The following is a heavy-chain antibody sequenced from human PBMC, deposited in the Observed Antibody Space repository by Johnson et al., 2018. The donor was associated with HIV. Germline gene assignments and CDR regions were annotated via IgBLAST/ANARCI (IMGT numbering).Heavy chain of an antibody. Sequence: QVQVVESGGGVVQPGRSLRLSCAASGFTFSSYGMHWVRQAPGKGLEWVAVISYDGSNKYYADSVKGRFTISRDNSKNTLYLQMNTLKTEDTAVYYCAKDFEPRGADDAFDIWGQGTMVTVSS. J-gene: IGHJ3*02. CDR1: GFTFSSYG. CDR3: AKDFEPRGADDAFDI. V-gene: IGHV3-30*18. CDR2: ISYDGSNK. D-gene: IGHD3-9*01.